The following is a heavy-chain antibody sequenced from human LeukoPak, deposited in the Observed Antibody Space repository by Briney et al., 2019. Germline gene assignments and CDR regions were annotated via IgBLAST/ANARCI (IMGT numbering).Heavy chain of an antibody. J-gene: IGHJ5*02. Sequence: ASVKVSCKASGYTFTGYYMHWVRQAPGQGLEWMGIINPSGGSTSYAQKFQGRVTMTRDMSTSTVYMELSSLRSEDTAVYYCARMKLYYYDSSGYYYRNWFDPWGQGTLVTVSS. V-gene: IGHV1-46*01. CDR3: ARMKLYYYDSSGYYYRNWFDP. CDR2: INPSGGST. D-gene: IGHD3-22*01. CDR1: GYTFTGYY.